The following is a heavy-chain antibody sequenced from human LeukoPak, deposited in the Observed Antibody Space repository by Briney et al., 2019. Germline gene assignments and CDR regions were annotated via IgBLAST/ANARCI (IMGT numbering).Heavy chain of an antibody. J-gene: IGHJ4*02. CDR3: ASRIAVAGNFDY. CDR1: GGTFSSYD. CDR2: IIPIFGTA. Sequence: ASVKVSCKASGGTFSSYDISWVRQAPGQGLEWMGGIIPIFGTANYAQKFQGRVTITADESTSTAYMELSSLRSEDTAVYYCASRIAVAGNFDYWGQGTLVTVSS. V-gene: IGHV1-69*13. D-gene: IGHD6-19*01.